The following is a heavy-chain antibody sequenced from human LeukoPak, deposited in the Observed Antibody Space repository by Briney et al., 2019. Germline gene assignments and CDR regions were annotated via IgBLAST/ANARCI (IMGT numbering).Heavy chain of an antibody. Sequence: ASVKVSCKASGYTFTSYDINWVRQATGQGLEWMGWMNPNSGNTNYAQKLQGRVTMTTDTSTSTAYMELRSPRSDDTAVYYCARDVTVAGTFDYYGMDVWGQGTTVTVSS. J-gene: IGHJ6*02. CDR2: MNPNSGNT. D-gene: IGHD6-19*01. CDR1: GYTFTSYD. CDR3: ARDVTVAGTFDYYGMDV. V-gene: IGHV1-18*01.